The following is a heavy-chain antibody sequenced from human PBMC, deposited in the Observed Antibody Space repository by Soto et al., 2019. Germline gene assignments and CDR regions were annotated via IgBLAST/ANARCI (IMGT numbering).Heavy chain of an antibody. CDR1: GFTFSNYG. CDR3: AKDLLRYFDWYPFDY. D-gene: IGHD3-9*01. CDR2: ISYDGSNK. J-gene: IGHJ4*02. V-gene: IGHV3-30*18. Sequence: GGSLRLSCAASGFTFSNYGMHWVRQAPGKGLEWVAVISYDGSNKYYADSVKGRFTISRDNSKNTLYLQMNSLRAEDTAVYYCAKDLLRYFDWYPFDYWGQGT.